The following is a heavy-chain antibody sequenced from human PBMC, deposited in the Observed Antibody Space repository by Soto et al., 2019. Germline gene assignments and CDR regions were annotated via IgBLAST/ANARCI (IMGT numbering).Heavy chain of an antibody. Sequence: EVQLLDSGGGWVQPGGALRLSCVASGFVFSDYAMSWVRQAPGKGLEWVSAISAGGSDTYYADSVKGRFTVSRVNSKNTLYMQMNTLRAEDTAIYYCASGTIWCGSSSCYTEGFDSWGQGTLVTVSS. CDR2: ISAGGSDT. V-gene: IGHV3-23*01. CDR1: GFVFSDYA. J-gene: IGHJ4*02. CDR3: ASGTIWCGSSSCYTEGFDS. D-gene: IGHD2-2*01.